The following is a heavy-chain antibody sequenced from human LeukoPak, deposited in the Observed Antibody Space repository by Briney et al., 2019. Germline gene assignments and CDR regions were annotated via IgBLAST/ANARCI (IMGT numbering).Heavy chain of an antibody. CDR2: ISSSGSST. V-gene: IGHV3-11*05. CDR1: GFTFSDFY. J-gene: IGHJ4*02. Sequence: GGSLRLSCATSGFTFSDFYMSWIRQAPGKGLEWISYISSSGSSTNYADSVKGRFTIFRDNAKNSLYLQMNSLRAEDTAVYYCARDLIHRSGEANYWGRGTLVTVSS. D-gene: IGHD3-22*01. CDR3: ARDLIHRSGEANY.